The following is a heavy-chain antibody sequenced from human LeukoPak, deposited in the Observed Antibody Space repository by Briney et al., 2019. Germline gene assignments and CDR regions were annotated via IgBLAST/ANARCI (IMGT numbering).Heavy chain of an antibody. CDR2: MNPNSGNT. V-gene: IGHV1-8*01. CDR1: GYTFTSYD. CDR3: ARAFGELLDYYYYYMDV. D-gene: IGHD3-10*01. J-gene: IGHJ6*03. Sequence: ASVKVSCKASGYTFTSYDINWVRQATGQGLEWMGWMNPNSGNTGYAQKFQGRVTMTRNTSISTAYMGLSSLRSEDTAVYYCARAFGELLDYYYYYMDVWGKGTTVTISS.